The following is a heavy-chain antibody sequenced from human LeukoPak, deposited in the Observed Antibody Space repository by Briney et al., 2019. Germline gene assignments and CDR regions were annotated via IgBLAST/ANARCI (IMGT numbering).Heavy chain of an antibody. CDR3: ARDTPFENIVVVVAAPEYFDY. Sequence: ASVKVSCKASGYTFTGYYMHWVRQAPGQGLEWMGWINPNSGGTNCAQKFQGRVTMTRDTSINTAYMELRSLRSDDTAVYYCARDTPFENIVVVVAAPEYFDYWGQGTLVTVSS. J-gene: IGHJ4*02. D-gene: IGHD2-15*01. CDR1: GYTFTGYY. CDR2: INPNSGGT. V-gene: IGHV1-2*02.